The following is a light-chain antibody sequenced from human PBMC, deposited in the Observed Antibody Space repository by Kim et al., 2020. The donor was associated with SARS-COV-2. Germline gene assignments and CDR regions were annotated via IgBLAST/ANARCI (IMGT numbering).Light chain of an antibody. Sequence: APVGDPVTITCRASRSISNYLNWYQQKPGQAPKFLIYAASSLQSGVPSRFSGSGSGTDFTLTITSLQPEDFATYFCQQSYSALLTFGGGTKVEIK. J-gene: IGKJ4*01. CDR3: QQSYSALLT. V-gene: IGKV1-39*01. CDR2: AAS. CDR1: RSISNY.